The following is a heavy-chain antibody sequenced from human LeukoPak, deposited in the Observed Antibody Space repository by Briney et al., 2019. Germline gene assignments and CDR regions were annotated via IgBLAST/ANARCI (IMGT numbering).Heavy chain of an antibody. CDR3: ARERIAAADPYNWFDP. J-gene: IGHJ5*02. D-gene: IGHD6-13*01. CDR2: IYYSGST. V-gene: IGHV4-59*01. Sequence: PETLSLTCTVSGGSISSYYWSWIRQPPGRGLEWIGYIYYSGSTNYNPSLKSRVTISVDTSKNQFSLKLSSVTAADTAVYYCARERIAAADPYNWFDPWGQGTLVTVSS. CDR1: GGSISSYY.